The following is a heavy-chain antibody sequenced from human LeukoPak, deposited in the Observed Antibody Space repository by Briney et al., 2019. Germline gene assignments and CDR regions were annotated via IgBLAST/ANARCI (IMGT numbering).Heavy chain of an antibody. CDR3: RRPRSGYFFDY. D-gene: IGHD6-25*01. J-gene: IGHJ4*02. CDR1: GFTFSRYW. V-gene: IGHV3-7*01. Sequence: GRSLRLSCAASGFTFSRYWMSWVRQAPGKGREWVANIKEDGSEKYYVDSVKGRFTISRDNAKNSLDLQMGTVRAEDTAVYYCRRPRSGYFFDYWGQGALATVSS. CDR2: IKEDGSEK.